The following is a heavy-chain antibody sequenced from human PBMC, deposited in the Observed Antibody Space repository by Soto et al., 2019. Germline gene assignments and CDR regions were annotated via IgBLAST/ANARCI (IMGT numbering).Heavy chain of an antibody. CDR1: GGSFSGYY. J-gene: IGHJ4*02. V-gene: IGHV4-34*01. CDR2: INHSGST. CDR3: ARGGRSSPLYY. Sequence: QVQLQQWGAGLLKPSETLSLTCAVYGGSFSGYYWSWIRQPPGKGLEWIGEINHSGSTNYNPSLKSRVTISVDTSKNQFSLKLSSVTAADTDVYYCARGGRSSPLYYWGQGTLVTVSS. D-gene: IGHD6-13*01.